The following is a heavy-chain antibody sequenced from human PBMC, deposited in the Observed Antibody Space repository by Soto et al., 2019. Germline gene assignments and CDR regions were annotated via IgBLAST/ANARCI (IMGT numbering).Heavy chain of an antibody. CDR2: IRSKTHNYAT. CDR1: GFTLSGSA. D-gene: IGHD1-26*01. CDR3: TRSGGIYSFGY. J-gene: IGHJ4*02. V-gene: IGHV3-73*02. Sequence: EVQLVESGGGLVQPGESLKLSCAASGFTLSGSAVHWVRQASGKGLEWVGRIRSKTHNYATDYIASGKGRFTMSREDSNNTAYLQMNGLKTDDTAVYYCTRSGGIYSFGYWGQGTLVTVSS.